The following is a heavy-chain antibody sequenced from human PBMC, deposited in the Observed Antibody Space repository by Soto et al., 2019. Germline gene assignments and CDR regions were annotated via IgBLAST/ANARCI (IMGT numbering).Heavy chain of an antibody. V-gene: IGHV4-34*01. CDR3: ARGGRWKGY. J-gene: IGHJ4*02. CDR2: INHSGST. Sequence: SETLSLTCAVYGGSFSGYYWSWIRQPPGKGLEWIGEINHSGSTNYNPSLKSRVTISIDTSKNQFSLNLSSVTAADTAVYYCARGGRWKGYWGQGTLVTVSS. CDR1: GGSFSGYY. D-gene: IGHD4-17*01.